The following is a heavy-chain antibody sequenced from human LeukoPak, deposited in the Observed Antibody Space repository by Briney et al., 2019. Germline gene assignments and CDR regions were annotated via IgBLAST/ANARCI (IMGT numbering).Heavy chain of an antibody. D-gene: IGHD5-12*01. CDR3: ARHKGGYDYIPGA. J-gene: IGHJ4*02. Sequence: SQTLSLTCTVSGGSISSGGYYWSWIRQHPGKGLEWIGYIYYSGSTYYNPSLKSRVTISVDTSKNQFSLKLNSVTAADTAVYYCARHKGGYDYIPGAWGQGTLVTVSS. CDR1: GGSISSGGYY. V-gene: IGHV4-31*03. CDR2: IYYSGST.